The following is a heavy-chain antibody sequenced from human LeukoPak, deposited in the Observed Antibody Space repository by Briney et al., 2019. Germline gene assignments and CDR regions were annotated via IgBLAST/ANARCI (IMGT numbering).Heavy chain of an antibody. CDR2: ISGSGGST. Sequence: TGGSLSLSCAASGFTFCGITMRWDGKAQGKGLMGVSSISGSGGSTYYADYVKGRLTISRDNSTSSLYLQMNSLRAEDTAVYYCAKTYQPLLWYFDYWGQGTLVTVSS. D-gene: IGHD2-2*01. CDR1: GFTFCGIT. V-gene: IGHV3-23*01. CDR3: AKTYQPLLWYFDY. J-gene: IGHJ4*02.